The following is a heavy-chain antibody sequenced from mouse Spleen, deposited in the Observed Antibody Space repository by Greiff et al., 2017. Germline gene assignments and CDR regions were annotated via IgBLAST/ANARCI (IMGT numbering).Heavy chain of an antibody. CDR1: GFSLTSYG. D-gene: IGHD1-1*01. CDR3: ARNCHYYGSSYVGDYAMDY. J-gene: IGHJ4*01. CDR2: IWSGGST. V-gene: IGHV2-2*01. Sequence: VQLQESGPGLVQPSQSLSITCTVSGFSLTSYGVHWVRQSPGKGLEWLGVIWSGGSTDYNAAFISRLSISKDNSKSQVFFKMNSLQADDTAIYYCARNCHYYGSSYVGDYAMDYWGQGTSVTVSS.